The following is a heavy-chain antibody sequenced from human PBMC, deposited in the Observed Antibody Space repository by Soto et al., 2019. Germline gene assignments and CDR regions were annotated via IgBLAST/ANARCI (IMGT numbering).Heavy chain of an antibody. J-gene: IGHJ5*02. CDR3: ARDQRIKGQPYNWFDP. D-gene: IGHD6-13*01. Sequence: QVPLVQSGAEVKKPGASVKVSCKASGYTFTSYGISWVRQAPGQGLEWMGWISAYNGNTNYAQKLQGRVTMTTDTSTSTAYMELRSLRSDDTAVYYCARDQRIKGQPYNWFDPWGQGTLVTVSS. V-gene: IGHV1-18*04. CDR1: GYTFTSYG. CDR2: ISAYNGNT.